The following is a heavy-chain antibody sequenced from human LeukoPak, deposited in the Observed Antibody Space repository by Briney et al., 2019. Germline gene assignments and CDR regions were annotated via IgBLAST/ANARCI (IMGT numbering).Heavy chain of an antibody. Sequence: ASVKVSCKASGYSFTGFYLHWVRQAPGQGLEWMGWINPNSGATDYAQKFQGRVAMTRDTSNTTAYMELSGLRSDDTAVYYCARENWNYDSWGQGTLVTVSS. CDR2: INPNSGAT. CDR3: ARENWNYDS. CDR1: GYSFTGFY. V-gene: IGHV1-2*02. D-gene: IGHD1-7*01. J-gene: IGHJ5*01.